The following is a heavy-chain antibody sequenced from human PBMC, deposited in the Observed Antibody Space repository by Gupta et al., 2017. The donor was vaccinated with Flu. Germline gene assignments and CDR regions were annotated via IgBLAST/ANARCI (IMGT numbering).Heavy chain of an antibody. D-gene: IGHD2-2*01. V-gene: IGHV4-34*01. CDR1: GGSFSGYY. CDR2: INHSGST. CDR3: ARGFRALVPAGRYYYYYMDV. Sequence: QVQLQQWGAGLLKPSETLSLTCAVYGGSFSGYYWSWIRQPPGKGLEWIGEINHSGSTNYNPSLKSRVTISVDTSKNQFSLKLSSVTAADTAVYYCARGFRALVPAGRYYYYYMDVWGKGTTVTVSS. J-gene: IGHJ6*03.